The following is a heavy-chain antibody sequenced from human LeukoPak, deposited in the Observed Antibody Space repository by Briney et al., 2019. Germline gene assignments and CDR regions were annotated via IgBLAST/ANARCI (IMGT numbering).Heavy chain of an antibody. Sequence: PGGSLRLSCAASGFTFSSYGMHWVRQAPGKGLEWVAVISYDGSNKYYADSVKGRFTISRDNSKNTLYLQMNSLRAEDTAVYYCAKDPWEMATIGGGYFDYWGQGTLVTVSS. J-gene: IGHJ4*02. CDR2: ISYDGSNK. CDR1: GFTFSSYG. D-gene: IGHD5-24*01. V-gene: IGHV3-30*18. CDR3: AKDPWEMATIGGGYFDY.